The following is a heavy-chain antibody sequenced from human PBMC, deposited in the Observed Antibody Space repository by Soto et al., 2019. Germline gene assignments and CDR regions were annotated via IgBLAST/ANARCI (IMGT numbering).Heavy chain of an antibody. Sequence: GSLRLSCAASGFTFSSYGMHWVRQAPGKGLEWVAVISYDGSNKYYADSVKGRFTISRDNSKNTLYLQMNSLRAEDTAVYYCAKDQVGYNFSFDYWGQGTLVTVSS. J-gene: IGHJ4*02. CDR3: AKDQVGYNFSFDY. CDR2: ISYDGSNK. V-gene: IGHV3-30*18. D-gene: IGHD5-12*01. CDR1: GFTFSSYG.